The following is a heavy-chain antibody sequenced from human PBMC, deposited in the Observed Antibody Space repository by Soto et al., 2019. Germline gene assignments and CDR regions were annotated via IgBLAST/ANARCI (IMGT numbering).Heavy chain of an antibody. J-gene: IGHJ6*02. CDR1: GYDFTAYD. V-gene: IGHV1-8*02. CDR3: GRGPSPRAPAGGTPYYYGMDV. D-gene: IGHD6-13*01. Sequence: ASVKVSCKASGYDFTAYDINWVRQASGQGLEWMGWMNPINGATGTARRFQGRVSLSRNTATGTAYLELTSLRSDDTAVYYCGRGPSPRAPAGGTPYYYGMDVWGQGTTVTVSS. CDR2: MNPINGAT.